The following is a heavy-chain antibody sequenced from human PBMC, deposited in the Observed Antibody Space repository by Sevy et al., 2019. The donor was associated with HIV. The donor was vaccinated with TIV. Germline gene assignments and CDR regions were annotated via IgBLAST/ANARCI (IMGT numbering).Heavy chain of an antibody. CDR1: GYTFTGYY. CDR2: INPNSGGT. Sequence: ASVKVSCKASGYTFTGYYMHWVRQAPGQGLEWMGWINPNSGGTNYAQKFQGRVTMTRDTSISTAYMELGRLRSDDTAVYYCARAPFGVVIRDQTYYYYGMDVWGQGTTVTVSS. CDR3: ARAPFGVVIRDQTYYYYGMDV. D-gene: IGHD3-3*01. V-gene: IGHV1-2*02. J-gene: IGHJ6*02.